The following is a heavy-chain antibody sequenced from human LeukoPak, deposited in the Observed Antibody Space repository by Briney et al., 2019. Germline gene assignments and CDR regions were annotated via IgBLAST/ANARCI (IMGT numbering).Heavy chain of an antibody. D-gene: IGHD6-19*01. CDR1: GGSISSYY. CDR2: IYSSGST. Sequence: SETLSLTCIVSGGSISSYYWSWIRQPAGKGLEWIGRIYSSGSTNYSPSLKSRVTMSVDTSKNQFSLELSSVTAADTAVYYCARAGLDSSGWLRFGYWGQGTLVTVAS. J-gene: IGHJ4*02. CDR3: ARAGLDSSGWLRFGY. V-gene: IGHV4-4*07.